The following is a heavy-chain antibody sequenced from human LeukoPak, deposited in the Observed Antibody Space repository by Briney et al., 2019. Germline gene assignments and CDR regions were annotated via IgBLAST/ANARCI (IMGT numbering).Heavy chain of an antibody. V-gene: IGHV1-69*13. D-gene: IGHD2-2*01. Sequence: ASVKVSCKASGGTFSSYTISWVRQAPGQGLEWMGGIIPIFGTANYAQKFQGRVTITADESTNTAYMELSSLRSEDTAVYYCASHCSSTSCYETGGYYYYMDVWGKGTTVTVSS. CDR1: GGTFSSYT. CDR2: IIPIFGTA. CDR3: ASHCSSTSCYETGGYYYYMDV. J-gene: IGHJ6*03.